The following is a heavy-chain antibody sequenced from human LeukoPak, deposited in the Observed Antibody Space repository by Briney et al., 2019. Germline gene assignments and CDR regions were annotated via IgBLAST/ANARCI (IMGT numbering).Heavy chain of an antibody. CDR3: ARVGYYYDSSGYYTGAFDI. CDR1: GFTFRSYG. Sequence: GGSLRLSCAASGFTFRSYGMHWVRQAPGKGLEWVSGINWNGGSTGYADSVKGRFTISRDNAKNSLYLQMNSLRAEDTALYYCARVGYYYDSSGYYTGAFDIWGQGTMVTVSS. CDR2: INWNGGST. J-gene: IGHJ3*02. V-gene: IGHV3-20*04. D-gene: IGHD3-22*01.